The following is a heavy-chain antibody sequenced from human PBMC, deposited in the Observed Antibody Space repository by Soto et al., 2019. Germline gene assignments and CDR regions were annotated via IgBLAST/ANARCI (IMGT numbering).Heavy chain of an antibody. CDR3: ARVRGYYDSSGFDY. J-gene: IGHJ4*02. D-gene: IGHD3-22*01. Sequence: GGSLRPSCAASGFTFSDYYRSWIRQSPGKGLEWVSYISGGGGSTISYADSVKGRFTISRDNAQNSLYLQMNSLRAEDTAVYYCARVRGYYDSSGFDYWGRGALVTVSS. V-gene: IGHV3-11*01. CDR1: GFTFSDYY. CDR2: ISGGGGSTI.